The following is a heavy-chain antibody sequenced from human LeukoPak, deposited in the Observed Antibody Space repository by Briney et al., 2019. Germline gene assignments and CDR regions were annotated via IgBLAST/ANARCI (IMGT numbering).Heavy chain of an antibody. D-gene: IGHD6-6*01. V-gene: IGHV3-13*01. CDR3: AKDLTIQQLARGAFDI. Sequence: GGSLRLSCTASGFTFSTYDMHWVRQATGKGLEWVSAIGSAGDTYYPGSVKGRFTISREDAKNSLYLQMDSLRAGDTAVYYCAKDLTIQQLARGAFDIWGQGTMVTVSS. J-gene: IGHJ3*02. CDR1: GFTFSTYD. CDR2: IGSAGDT.